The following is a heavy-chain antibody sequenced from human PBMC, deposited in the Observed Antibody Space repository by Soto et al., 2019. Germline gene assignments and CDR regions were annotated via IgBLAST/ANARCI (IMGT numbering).Heavy chain of an antibody. D-gene: IGHD3-22*01. V-gene: IGHV4-59*02. CDR2: MYFGGSF. Sequence: PSETLSLTCPVSGASVSDGYWSWIRQPPGKGLEWIGFMYFGGSFNYNPSLTSRVTLSVETSKNQFSMRVTSVTAADTAVYYCARSYYDSTGFAVDPWGQGTLVTVS. J-gene: IGHJ5*02. CDR3: ARSYYDSTGFAVDP. CDR1: GASVSDGY.